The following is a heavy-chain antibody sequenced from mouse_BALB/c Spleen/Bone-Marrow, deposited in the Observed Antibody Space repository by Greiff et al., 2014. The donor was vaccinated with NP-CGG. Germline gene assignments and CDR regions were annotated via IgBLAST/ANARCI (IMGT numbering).Heavy chain of an antibody. CDR2: ISPGSGNT. D-gene: IGHD1-1*01. J-gene: IGHJ3*01. Sequence: DLVKPGASVKLSCKASGFTFTDYCIHWVKQRPGQGLEWIGRISPGSGNTYYNEMFKGKATLTVDTSSTTAYLQLSSLSSEDSAVYFCARGSYYCDSSSPWFAYWGQGTLVTVSA. CDR1: GFTFTDYC. V-gene: IGHV1S41*01. CDR3: ARGSYYCDSSSPWFAY.